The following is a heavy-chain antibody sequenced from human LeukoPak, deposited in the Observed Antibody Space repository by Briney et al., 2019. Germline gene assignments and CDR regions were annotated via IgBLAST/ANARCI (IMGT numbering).Heavy chain of an antibody. CDR1: GGSISSSNW. CDR3: ARSTWLLDK. Sequence: PSETLSLTCAVSGGSISSSNWWSWVRQPPGKGLEWIGEIYHIGSTNYNPSLKSRVTISLDTSKNQFSLKLGSVTAADTAVYYCARSTWLLDKWGQGTLVTVSS. V-gene: IGHV4-4*02. J-gene: IGHJ4*02. CDR2: IYHIGST. D-gene: IGHD3-22*01.